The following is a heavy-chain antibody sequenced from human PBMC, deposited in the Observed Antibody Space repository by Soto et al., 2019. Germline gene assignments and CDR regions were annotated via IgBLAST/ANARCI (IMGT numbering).Heavy chain of an antibody. V-gene: IGHV3-33*06. CDR3: LKDGIWSDGRCFPALEA. J-gene: IGHJ5*02. CDR1: GFMFDSYG. D-gene: IGHD3-3*01. Sequence: QVQLVESGGGVVQAGRSLRLSCAASGFMFDSYGMHWVRQTPGKWLEWVAVIGYDGSSEFYADSVKGRFIVSRDNSKHTVYLNMTSLRGEATAVYHCLKDGIWSDGRCFPALEALGPGTLVAV. CDR2: IGYDGSSE.